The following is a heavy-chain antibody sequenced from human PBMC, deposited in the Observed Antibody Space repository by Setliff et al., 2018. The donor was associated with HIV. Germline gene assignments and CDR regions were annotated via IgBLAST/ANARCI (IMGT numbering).Heavy chain of an antibody. V-gene: IGHV4-34*01. CDR1: GGSFTGYY. J-gene: IGHJ5*02. Sequence: SETLSLTCTVYGGSFTGYYWTWIRQPPGKGLEWIGEINHSGSTNYNPSLESRVTISVDTPKKHFSLRLTSVTAADTAVYFCARGGDYNFWAGYWTWGQGTLVTVSS. CDR3: ARGGDYNFWAGYWT. CDR2: INHSGST. D-gene: IGHD3-3*01.